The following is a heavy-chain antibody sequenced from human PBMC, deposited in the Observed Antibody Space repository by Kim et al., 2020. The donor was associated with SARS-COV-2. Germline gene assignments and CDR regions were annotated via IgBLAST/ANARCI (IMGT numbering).Heavy chain of an antibody. CDR2: ISAYNGNT. CDR3: ARGGQWLVLYYYGMDV. Sequence: ASVKVSCKAPGYTFTSYGISWVRQAPGQGLEWMGWISAYNGNTNYAQKLQGRVTMTTDTSTSTAYMELRSLRSDDTAVYYCARGGQWLVLYYYGMDVWGQGTTVTVSS. J-gene: IGHJ6*02. D-gene: IGHD6-19*01. V-gene: IGHV1-18*01. CDR1: GYTFTSYG.